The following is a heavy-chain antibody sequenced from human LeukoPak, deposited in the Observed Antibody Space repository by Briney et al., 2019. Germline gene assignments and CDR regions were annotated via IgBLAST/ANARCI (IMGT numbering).Heavy chain of an antibody. D-gene: IGHD3-10*01. CDR2: INPNSGGT. CDR3: ARDSETYYYGSGSYFFDY. J-gene: IGHJ4*02. CDR1: GYTFTGYY. V-gene: IGHV1-2*02. Sequence: ASVKVSCKASGYTFTGYYMHWVRQAPGQGLEWMGWINPNSGGTNYAQKFQGRVTVTRDTSISTAYMELSRPRSDDTAVYYCARDSETYYYGSGSYFFDYWGQGTLVTVSS.